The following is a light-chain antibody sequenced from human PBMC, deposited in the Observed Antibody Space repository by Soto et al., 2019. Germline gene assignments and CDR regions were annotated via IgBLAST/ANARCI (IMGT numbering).Light chain of an antibody. J-gene: IGKJ3*01. V-gene: IGKV3-11*01. CDR1: QSVSGS. CDR2: DAS. Sequence: EIVLTQSPATLSLSPGERATLSCRASQSVSGSLAWYQHKPGQAPRLLIYDASNRATGIPARFSGSGSGTDFTLTISSLEPEDFAVYYCQQRSNRPFTFGPGTKVDIK. CDR3: QQRSNRPFT.